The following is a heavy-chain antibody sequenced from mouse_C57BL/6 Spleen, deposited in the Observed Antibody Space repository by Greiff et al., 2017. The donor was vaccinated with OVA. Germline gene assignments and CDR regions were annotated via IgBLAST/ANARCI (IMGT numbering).Heavy chain of an antibody. CDR1: GYSLTSGYD. CDR2: ISYSGST. V-gene: IGHV3-1*01. Sequence: EVKLVESGPGMVKPSQSLSITCTVTGYSLTSGYDWHLIRHFPGNHLEWLGYISYSGSTYYHQFLKSQISITHDTTKIQFFLKLNSVTTEDTATYYCARYKSYWYFDVWGTGTTVTVSS. D-gene: IGHD1-3*01. J-gene: IGHJ1*03. CDR3: ARYKSYWYFDV.